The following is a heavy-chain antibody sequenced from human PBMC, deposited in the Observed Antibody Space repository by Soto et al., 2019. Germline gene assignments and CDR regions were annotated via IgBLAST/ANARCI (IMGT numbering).Heavy chain of an antibody. CDR2: ISGDGSST. Sequence: EVQLVESGGGLVQPGGSLGLSCTASGFTFSNYWMYWVRQAPGKGLVWVSRISGDGSSTNYEDSVKGRFTISRDNAKNTLYLQMNSLRVEDTAVYHCLRGSKGWSGIDYWGQGILVTVS. J-gene: IGHJ4*02. CDR3: LRGSKGWSGIDY. V-gene: IGHV3-74*01. D-gene: IGHD6-19*01. CDR1: GFTFSNYW.